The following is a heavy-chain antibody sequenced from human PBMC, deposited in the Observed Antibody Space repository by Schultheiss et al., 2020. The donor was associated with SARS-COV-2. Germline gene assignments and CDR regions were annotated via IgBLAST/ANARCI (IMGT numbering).Heavy chain of an antibody. J-gene: IGHJ4*02. Sequence: GGSLRLSCAASGFTFSSYGMHWVRQAPGKGLEWVAVIWYDGSNKYYADSVKGRFTISRDNSKNTLYLQMNSLRAEDTAVYYCAKDRWAAAQTYDYWGQGTLVTVSS. CDR2: IWYDGSNK. V-gene: IGHV3-33*06. D-gene: IGHD6-13*01. CDR1: GFTFSSYG. CDR3: AKDRWAAAQTYDY.